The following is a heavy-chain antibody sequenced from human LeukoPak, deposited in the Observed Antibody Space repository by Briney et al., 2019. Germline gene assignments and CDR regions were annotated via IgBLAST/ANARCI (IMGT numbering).Heavy chain of an antibody. V-gene: IGHV4-39*01. J-gene: IGHJ2*01. Sequence: SETLSLTCTVSGGSISSYYWGWIRQPPGKGLEWIGSIYYSGSTYYNPSLNNRVTISVDTSKNQFSLKLSSVTAADTAVFYCARRRFRWYFDLWGRGALVTVSS. CDR1: GGSISSYY. D-gene: IGHD3-10*01. CDR2: IYYSGST. CDR3: ARRRFRWYFDL.